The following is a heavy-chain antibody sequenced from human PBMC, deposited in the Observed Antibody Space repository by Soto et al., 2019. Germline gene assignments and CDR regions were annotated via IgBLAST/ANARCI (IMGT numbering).Heavy chain of an antibody. CDR1: GGSISSYY. CDR3: ARHVEFFSGESCHTDRFAY. CDR2: IYYSGST. J-gene: IGHJ4*02. Sequence: SETLSLTCTVSGGSISSYYWSWIRQPPGKGLEWIGYIYYSGSTNYNPSLKSRVTISVDTSKNQFSLKLSSVTAADTAVYYCARHVEFFSGESCHTDRFAYWGQGTQVTVSS. V-gene: IGHV4-59*08. D-gene: IGHD2-15*01.